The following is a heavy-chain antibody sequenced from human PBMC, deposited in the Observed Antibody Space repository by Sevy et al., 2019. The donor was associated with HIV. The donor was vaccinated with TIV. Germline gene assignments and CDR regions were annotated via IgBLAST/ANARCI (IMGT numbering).Heavy chain of an antibody. Sequence: WGSLRLSCTASGFTFSNHAMHWVRQGPGKGPEWVAFIRNDGSHEYYADSVKGRFTISRDNSKNTLYLQMNSLRPEDTAVYYCARDRKVLLLVYAIPFDAFDIWGQGTMVTVSS. CDR3: ARDRKVLLLVYAIPFDAFDI. V-gene: IGHV3-30*02. CDR1: GFTFSNHA. J-gene: IGHJ3*02. CDR2: IRNDGSHE. D-gene: IGHD2-8*02.